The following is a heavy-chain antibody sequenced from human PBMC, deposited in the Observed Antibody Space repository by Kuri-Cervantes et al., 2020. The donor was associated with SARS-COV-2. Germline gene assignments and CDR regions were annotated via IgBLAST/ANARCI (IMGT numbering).Heavy chain of an antibody. CDR3: AREVIAAAARGSLTWFDP. Sequence: ASVKVSCKASGYTFTSYGISWVRQAPGQGLEWMGWISAYNGNTNYAQKLQGRVTMTTDTSTSTAYMELRSLRSDDTAVYYCAREVIAAAARGSLTWFDPWGQGSLVTVSS. J-gene: IGHJ5*02. V-gene: IGHV1-18*01. CDR1: GYTFTSYG. CDR2: ISAYNGNT. D-gene: IGHD6-13*01.